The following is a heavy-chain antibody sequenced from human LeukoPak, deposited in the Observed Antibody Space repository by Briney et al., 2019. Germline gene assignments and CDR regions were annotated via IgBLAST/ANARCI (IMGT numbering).Heavy chain of an antibody. Sequence: APVKVSCKVSGYTLTELSMHWVRQAPGKGLEWMGGFDPEDGETIYAQKFQGRVTMTEDTSTDTAYMELSSLRSEDTAVYFCCSRPARAAFDIWGQGTMVTVSS. CDR1: GYTLTELS. D-gene: IGHD6-6*01. CDR3: CSRPARAAFDI. J-gene: IGHJ3*02. V-gene: IGHV1-24*01. CDR2: FDPEDGET.